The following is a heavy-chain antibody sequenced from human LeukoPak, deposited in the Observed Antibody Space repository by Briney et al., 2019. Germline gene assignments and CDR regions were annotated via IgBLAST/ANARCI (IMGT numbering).Heavy chain of an antibody. Sequence: SETLSLTCTVSGASISSHYWSWIRQSPGKGLEWIGYISYSGITNYNPSLKSRVAISVDTSKNHFSLRLSSVTAADTAVYYCASRAHCSGGSCYGNWFDPWGQGTLVTVSS. V-gene: IGHV4-59*11. CDR2: ISYSGIT. CDR1: GASISSHY. CDR3: ASRAHCSGGSCYGNWFDP. D-gene: IGHD2-15*01. J-gene: IGHJ5*02.